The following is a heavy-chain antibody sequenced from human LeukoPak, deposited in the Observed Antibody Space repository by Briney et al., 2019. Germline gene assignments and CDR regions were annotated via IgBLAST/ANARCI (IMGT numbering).Heavy chain of an antibody. CDR1: GLSFSSYG. D-gene: IGHD3-3*01. CDR2: INIDGSKI. J-gene: IGHJ6*03. Sequence: GGSLRLSRAASGLSFSSYGMHCVRQAPGKGLEWVATINIDGSKIYYMDSVKGRFTISRDNARNSLYLQMNSLRGEDAAVYYCARGFGVAYYYYSMDVWGKGTTVTVSS. CDR3: ARGFGVAYYYYSMDV. V-gene: IGHV3-7*01.